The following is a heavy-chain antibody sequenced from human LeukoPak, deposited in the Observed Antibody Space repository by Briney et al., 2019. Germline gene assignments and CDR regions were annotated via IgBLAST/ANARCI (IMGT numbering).Heavy chain of an antibody. CDR1: GGSISSYY. J-gene: IGHJ5*02. D-gene: IGHD2-21*01. Sequence: SETLSLTCTVSGGSISSYYWSWIRQSPGKGLEWIGFIYYSGNTNSNPSLKSRVTMSVDTSKNRFSLRLTSVTAADTAVYYCASGLRRDWFDPWGQGTLVTVSS. CDR3: ASGLRRDWFDP. CDR2: IYYSGNT. V-gene: IGHV4-59*01.